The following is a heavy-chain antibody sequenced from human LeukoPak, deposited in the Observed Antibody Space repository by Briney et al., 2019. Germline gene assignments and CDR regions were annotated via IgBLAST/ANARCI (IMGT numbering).Heavy chain of an antibody. CDR1: GFTLSDFW. D-gene: IGHD1-14*01. J-gene: IGHJ5*02. CDR3: AREEMGGTTRSGALT. Sequence: GGSLRLSCAASGFTLSDFWMSWVRQAPGKGLEWVSSISGNTSYIYYADSVKGRFTISRDNAENSLYLQMNSLRAEDTAVYYCAREEMGGTTRSGALTWGQGTLVTVSS. V-gene: IGHV3-21*01. CDR2: ISGNTSYI.